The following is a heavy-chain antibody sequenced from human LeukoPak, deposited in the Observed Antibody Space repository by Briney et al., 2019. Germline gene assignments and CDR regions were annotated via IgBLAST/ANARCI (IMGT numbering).Heavy chain of an antibody. D-gene: IGHD2-8*01. CDR3: ARGPRIVLMVYAPSYGMDV. V-gene: IGHV1-3*01. J-gene: IGHJ6*02. CDR1: GYTFTNYA. CDR2: INAGNGNT. Sequence: ASVKVSCKASGYTFTNYAMHWVRQAPGQRLEWMGWINAGNGNTKYSQKFQGRVTITRDTSASTAYMELSSLRSEDTAVYYCARGPRIVLMVYAPSYGMDVWGQGTTVTVSS.